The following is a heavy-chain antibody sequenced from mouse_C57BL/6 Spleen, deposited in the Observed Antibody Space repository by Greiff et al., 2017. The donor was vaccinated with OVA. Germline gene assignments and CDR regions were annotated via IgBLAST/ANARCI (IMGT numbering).Heavy chain of an antibody. CDR3: ARIAAVVDAYWYFDV. Sequence: EVQLVESGGGLVQPGGSLSLSCAASGFTFTDYYMSWVRQPPGTALEWLGFISHKANGYTTEYSASVKGRFTISRDHSHSFLYLQMNALRAEDSATYYCARIAAVVDAYWYFDVWGTGTTVTVSS. D-gene: IGHD1-1*01. V-gene: IGHV7-3*01. J-gene: IGHJ1*03. CDR1: GFTFTDYY. CDR2: ISHKANGYTT.